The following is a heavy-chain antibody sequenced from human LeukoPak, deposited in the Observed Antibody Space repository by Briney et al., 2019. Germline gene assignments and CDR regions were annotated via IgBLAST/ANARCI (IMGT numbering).Heavy chain of an antibody. D-gene: IGHD3-9*01. V-gene: IGHV1-18*04. CDR2: ISAYNGNT. CDR3: ERVNYDILTGYYNRNWFDP. J-gene: IGHJ5*02. CDR1: GYTFTSYG. Sequence: ASVKVSCKASGYTFTSYGISWVRQAPGRGLEWMGWISAYNGNTNYAQKLRGRVTMTTDTSTSTAYMELRSLRSDDTAVYYCERVNYDILTGYYNRNWFDPWGQGTLVTVSS.